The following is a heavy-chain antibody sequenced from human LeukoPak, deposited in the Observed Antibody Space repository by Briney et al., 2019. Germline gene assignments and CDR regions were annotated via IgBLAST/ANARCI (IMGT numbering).Heavy chain of an antibody. D-gene: IGHD2-2*01. Sequence: PGGSLRLSCVAPGLNLSCYWMAWVRQAPGKGLVWVSHINSDRRSTTYADSVKGRFTISRDNAKNTLYLQMNSLRAEDTAVYYCARGSTFDYWGQGTLVTVSS. CDR3: ARGSTFDY. V-gene: IGHV3-74*01. J-gene: IGHJ4*02. CDR2: INSDRRST. CDR1: GLNLSCYW.